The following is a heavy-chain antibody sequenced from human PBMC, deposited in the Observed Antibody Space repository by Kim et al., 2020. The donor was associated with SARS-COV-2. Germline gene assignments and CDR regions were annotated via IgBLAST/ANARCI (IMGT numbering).Heavy chain of an antibody. J-gene: IGHJ6*02. V-gene: IGHV3-30-3*01. Sequence: GGSLRLSCAASGFTFSSYAMHWVRQAPGKGLEWVAVISYDGSNKYYADSVKGRFTISRDNSKNTLYLQMNSLRAEDTAVYYCARDRRYSGSYYGLYYYYGMDVWGQGTTVTVSS. CDR1: GFTFSSYA. D-gene: IGHD1-26*01. CDR3: ARDRRYSGSYYGLYYYYGMDV. CDR2: ISYDGSNK.